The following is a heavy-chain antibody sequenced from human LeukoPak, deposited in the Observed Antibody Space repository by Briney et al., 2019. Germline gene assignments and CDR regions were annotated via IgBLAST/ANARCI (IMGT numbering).Heavy chain of an antibody. CDR2: MNPNSGNT. D-gene: IGHD6-6*01. CDR1: GYTFISYD. V-gene: IGHV1-8*03. J-gene: IGHJ6*03. Sequence: GASVKVSCKASGYTFISYDINWVRQATGQGLEWMGWMNPNSGNTGYAQKFQGRATITRNTSTSTAYMELSSLRSEDTAVYYCARGPYSSSLFSNYFYYYYMDVWGKGTTVTVSS. CDR3: ARGPYSSSLFSNYFYYYYMDV.